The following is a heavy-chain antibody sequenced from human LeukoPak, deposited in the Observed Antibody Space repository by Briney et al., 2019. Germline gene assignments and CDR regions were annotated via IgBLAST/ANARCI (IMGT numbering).Heavy chain of an antibody. D-gene: IGHD3-10*01. CDR1: GFTFDDYA. V-gene: IGHV3-9*01. Sequence: GGSLRLSCAASGFTFDDYAMHWVRQAPGKGLEWVSGISWNSGSIGYADSVKGRFTISRDNAKNSLYLQMNSLRAEDTALYYCAKATSWYGSGSFDYWGQGTLVTVSS. J-gene: IGHJ4*02. CDR3: AKATSWYGSGSFDY. CDR2: ISWNSGSI.